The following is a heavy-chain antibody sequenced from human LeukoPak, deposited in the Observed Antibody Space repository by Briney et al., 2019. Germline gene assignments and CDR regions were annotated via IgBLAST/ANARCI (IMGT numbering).Heavy chain of an antibody. CDR2: IYHSGTT. J-gene: IGHJ4*02. CDR1: GVAISRGGYA. CDR3: ARAFLVGYSPEQYFFDY. Sequence: PSETLSLTCAVSGVAISRGGYAWNWIRQPPGKGLEWIAYIYHSGTTYYNPSLKSRVTISVDKSKNQFSLKLNSVTAADTAVYYCARAFLVGYSPEQYFFDYWGQGALVTVSS. D-gene: IGHD2-15*01. V-gene: IGHV4-30-2*01.